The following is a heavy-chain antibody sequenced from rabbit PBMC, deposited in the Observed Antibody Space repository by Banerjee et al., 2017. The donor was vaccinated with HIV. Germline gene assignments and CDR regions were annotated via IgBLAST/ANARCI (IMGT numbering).Heavy chain of an antibody. CDR2: IYTSSGST. Sequence: QQQLEESGGGLVKPGGTLTLTCTASGFSFSNGYVMCWVRQAPGKGLEWIACIYTSSGSTYYASWLNDRFTISRSTSLGTVDLKVTSLTGADTATYFCARDLTGVTGWNLNLWGPGTLVTV. CDR1: GFSFSNGYV. J-gene: IGHJ4*01. CDR3: ARDLTGVTGWNLNL. D-gene: IGHD7-1*01. V-gene: IGHV1S43*01.